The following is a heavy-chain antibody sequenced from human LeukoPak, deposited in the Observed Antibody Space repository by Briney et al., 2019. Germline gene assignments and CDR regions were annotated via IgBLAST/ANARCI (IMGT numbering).Heavy chain of an antibody. CDR2: ISSSGSTI. CDR1: GFTFSSYE. Sequence: GGSLRLSCAASGFTFSSYEMNWVRQAPGKGREWVSYISSSGSTIYYADCVKGRFTISRDNATNSLYLQTNSLRAEDTAVYYCAKDDPTFGGVIVAYWGQGTLVTVSS. J-gene: IGHJ4*02. V-gene: IGHV3-48*03. CDR3: AKDDPTFGGVIVAY. D-gene: IGHD3-16*02.